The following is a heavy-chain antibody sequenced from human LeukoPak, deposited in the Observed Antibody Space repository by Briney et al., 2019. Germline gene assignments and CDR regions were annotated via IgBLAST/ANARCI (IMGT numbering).Heavy chain of an antibody. J-gene: IGHJ5*02. CDR2: ISAYNGNT. Sequence: ASVKVSCKASGYTFTSYGISWVRQAPGKGLDWMGWISAYNGNTNYAQKLQGRVTMTTDTSTSTAYMELRSLRSDDTAVYYCARPRHLEENWFDPWGEGTVVTVSS. D-gene: IGHD3-3*01. V-gene: IGHV1-18*01. CDR3: ARPRHLEENWFDP. CDR1: GYTFTSYG.